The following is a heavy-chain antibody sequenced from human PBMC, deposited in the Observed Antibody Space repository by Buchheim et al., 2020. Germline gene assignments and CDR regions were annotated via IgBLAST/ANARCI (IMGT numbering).Heavy chain of an antibody. V-gene: IGHV3-33*08. Sequence: QVQLVESGGGVVRPWGSLRLSCAASGFTFNNYAMSWVRQAPGKGLEWVAVLWSDGTKKYYADSVKGRFTISRDTSKNTLYLQMNSLRAEDTAVYYCARDDDTNSRYSRLLFRGQGTL. CDR2: LWSDGTKK. D-gene: IGHD2-15*01. CDR3: ARDDDTNSRYSRLLF. CDR1: GFTFNNYA. J-gene: IGHJ4*02.